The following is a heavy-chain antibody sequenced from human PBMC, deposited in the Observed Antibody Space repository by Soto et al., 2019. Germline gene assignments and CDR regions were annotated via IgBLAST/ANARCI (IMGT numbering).Heavy chain of an antibody. J-gene: IGHJ4*02. CDR3: ARGPSCGCFDF. D-gene: IGHD5-12*01. CDR1: GYTFTTIF. Sequence: ASVKVSCKTSGYTFTTIFLHWLRQAPGQRLEWMGWINPANGVTMYSQKFLGRVSNTRDTSATTAYMELTSLTSDDTAVYYCARGPSCGCFDFWGQETLVTVSA. V-gene: IGHV1-3*01. CDR2: INPANGVT.